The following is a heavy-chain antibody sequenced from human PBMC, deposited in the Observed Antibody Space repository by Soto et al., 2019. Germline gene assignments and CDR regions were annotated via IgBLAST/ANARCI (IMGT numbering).Heavy chain of an antibody. D-gene: IGHD2-15*01. CDR2: IFHSGGT. V-gene: IGHV4-30-2*01. Sequence: SETLSLTCAVSGGSISSGGYSWSWIRQPPGKGLEWIGYIFHSGGTYYNSSLKSRVTISVDRSKNQFSLKLSSVSAADTAVYYCVRDGGPNYNGMDVWGQGTTVTVSS. CDR3: VRDGGPNYNGMDV. CDR1: GGSISSGGYS. J-gene: IGHJ6*02.